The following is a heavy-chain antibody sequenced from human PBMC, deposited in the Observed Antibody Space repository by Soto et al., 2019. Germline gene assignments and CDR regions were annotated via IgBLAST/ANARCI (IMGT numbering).Heavy chain of an antibody. Sequence: SETLSLTCTVSGGSISSGGYYWSWIRQHPGKGLEWIGYIYYSGSTYYNPSLKSRVTISVDTSKNQFSLKLSSVTAADTAVYYCARYSYAVNYGRWFDPWGQGTLVTVSS. J-gene: IGHJ5*02. CDR3: ARYSYAVNYGRWFDP. CDR2: IYYSGST. V-gene: IGHV4-31*03. D-gene: IGHD2-15*01. CDR1: GGSISSGGYY.